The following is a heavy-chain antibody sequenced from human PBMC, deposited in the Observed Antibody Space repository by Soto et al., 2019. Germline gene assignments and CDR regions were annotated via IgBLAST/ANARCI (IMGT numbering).Heavy chain of an antibody. J-gene: IGHJ4*02. CDR1: GGSISSSSYY. CDR3: ARITFGLIAVAGTESY. CDR2: IYYSGST. D-gene: IGHD6-19*01. Sequence: QLQLQESGPGLVKPSETLSLTCTVSGGSISSSSYYWGWIRQPPGKGLEWIGSIYYSGSTYYNPSLKSRVTISVYTSKNQFSLKLSSVTAADTAVYYCARITFGLIAVAGTESYWGQGTLVTVSS. V-gene: IGHV4-39*01.